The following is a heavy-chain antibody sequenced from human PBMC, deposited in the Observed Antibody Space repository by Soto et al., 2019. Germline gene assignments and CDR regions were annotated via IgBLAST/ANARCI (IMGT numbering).Heavy chain of an antibody. Sequence: ASVKVSCKTSGYTFAADYRHSVRQAPGQVLEWMVFIFPNSGGSRTCARQLEGRFTMTRESSVRTAYLEVSGLTPDDTAVYYCAKDEGGIFDSGGQGTLVTVS. D-gene: IGHD3-16*01. J-gene: IGHJ4*01. CDR1: GYTFAADY. V-gene: IGHV1-2*02. CDR3: AKDEGGIFDS. CDR2: IFPNSGGSR.